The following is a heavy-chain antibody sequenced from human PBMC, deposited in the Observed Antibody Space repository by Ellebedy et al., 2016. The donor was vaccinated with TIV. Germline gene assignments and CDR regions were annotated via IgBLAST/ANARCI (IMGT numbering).Heavy chain of an antibody. D-gene: IGHD2-21*02. J-gene: IGHJ4*02. Sequence: GASLKISCAASEFTFSGSAMHWVRQASGQGLEWGGRIRSKANNYATAYAASVKGRFTISRDDSKNTAYLHMNSLKTEDTAVYYCVHIVVVTATGYWGQGTLVTVSS. CDR1: EFTFSGSA. CDR3: VHIVVVTATGY. V-gene: IGHV3-73*01. CDR2: IRSKANNYAT.